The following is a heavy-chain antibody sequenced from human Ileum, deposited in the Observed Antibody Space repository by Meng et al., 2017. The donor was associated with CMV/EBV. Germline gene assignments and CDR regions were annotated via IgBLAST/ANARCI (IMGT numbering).Heavy chain of an antibody. CDR3: ARKGQLHDGMDV. CDR2: IRSKANSETT. J-gene: IGHJ6*02. CDR1: GSSRGVCA. V-gene: IGHV3-49*04. Sequence: SLRLSCVASGSSRGVCALSWVRQAPGSGRQWVGFIRSKANSETTECAASIKGRCTISRDESKNAVYLQMNSLNSEDTGVYYCARKGQLHDGMDVWGQGTPVTVSS.